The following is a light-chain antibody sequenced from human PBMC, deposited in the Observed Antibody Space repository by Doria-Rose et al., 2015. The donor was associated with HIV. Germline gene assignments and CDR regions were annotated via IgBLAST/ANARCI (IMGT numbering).Light chain of an antibody. CDR3: HQYGTSWT. V-gene: IGKV3-20*01. J-gene: IGKJ1*01. CDR2: DGS. CDR1: QRSSSTY. Sequence: EIVLTQSPGTLPLSPGDGATLACMASQRSSSTYLAWYQQKPGQAPSLLIYDGSTRATGIPDRFSASGSGTDFTLTINRLEPEDFALYYCHQYGTSWTFGQGTKVEI.